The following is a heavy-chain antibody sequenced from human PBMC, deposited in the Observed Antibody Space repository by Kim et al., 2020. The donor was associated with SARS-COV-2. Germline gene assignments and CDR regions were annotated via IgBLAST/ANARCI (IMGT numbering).Heavy chain of an antibody. CDR3: ARGRLMITFGGVIEFPPMGY. D-gene: IGHD3-16*01. CDR1: GFTFSSYG. V-gene: IGHV3-33*01. J-gene: IGHJ4*02. CDR2: IWYDGSNK. Sequence: GGSLRLSCAASGFTFSSYGMHWVRQAPGKGLEWVAVIWYDGSNKYYADSVKGRFTISRDNSKNTLYLQMNSLRAEDTAVYYCARGRLMITFGGVIEFPPMGYWGQGTLVTVSS.